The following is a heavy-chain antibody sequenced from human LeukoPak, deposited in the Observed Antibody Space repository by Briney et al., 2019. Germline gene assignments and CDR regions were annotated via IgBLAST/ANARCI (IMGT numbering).Heavy chain of an antibody. CDR2: MNPNSGNT. J-gene: IGHJ3*02. CDR1: GYTFTSYD. CDR3: ASPHPGTIQDAFDI. Sequence: ASVKVSCKASGYTFTSYDINWVRQATGQGLEWMGWMNPNSGNTGYAQKFQGRVTMTRNTSISTAYMELSSLRSEDTAVYYCASPHPGTIQDAFDIWGQGTMVTVSS. V-gene: IGHV1-8*01.